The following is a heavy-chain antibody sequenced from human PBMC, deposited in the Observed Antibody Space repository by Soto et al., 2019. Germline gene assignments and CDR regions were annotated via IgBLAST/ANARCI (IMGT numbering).Heavy chain of an antibody. CDR1: GFTFSDYY. CDR2: ISSSGSTI. Sequence: QVQLVESGGGLVKPGGSLRLSCAASGFTFSDYYMSWIRQAPGKGLEWVSYISSSGSTIYYADSVKGRFTISRDNAKNSLYLQMNSLRAEDTAVYYCARGTNPSHYDILTGYYPPDYWGQGTLVTVSS. J-gene: IGHJ4*02. CDR3: ARGTNPSHYDILTGYYPPDY. V-gene: IGHV3-11*01. D-gene: IGHD3-9*01.